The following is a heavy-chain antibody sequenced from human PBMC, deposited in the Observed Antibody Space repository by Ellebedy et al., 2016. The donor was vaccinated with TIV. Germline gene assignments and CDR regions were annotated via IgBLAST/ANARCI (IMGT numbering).Heavy chain of an antibody. CDR2: ISSNGGST. J-gene: IGHJ4*02. Sequence: GESLKISCSASGFTFSSYAMHWVRQAPGKGLEYVSAISSNGGSTYYADSVKGRFTISRDNSKNTPYLQMNSLRAEDTAVYYCARDRGSGSSSDYWGQGTLVTVSS. V-gene: IGHV3-64*04. CDR3: ARDRGSGSSSDY. CDR1: GFTFSSYA. D-gene: IGHD3-10*01.